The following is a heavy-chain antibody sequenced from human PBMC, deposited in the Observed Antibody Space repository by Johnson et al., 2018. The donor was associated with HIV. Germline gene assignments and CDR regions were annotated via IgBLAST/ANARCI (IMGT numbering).Heavy chain of an antibody. D-gene: IGHD7-27*01. J-gene: IGHJ3*02. CDR1: GFTVSSNY. V-gene: IGHV3-66*03. CDR2: IYSDGNT. CDR3: ARENWGAFDI. Sequence: VQLVESGGGLIQPGGSLRLSCAASGFTVSSNYMSWVRQAPGKGLEWVSIIYSDGNTYYADSVKGRFTISRDNSKNTLYLQINSLRAEDTAVYYCARENWGAFDIWGQGTMVTVSS.